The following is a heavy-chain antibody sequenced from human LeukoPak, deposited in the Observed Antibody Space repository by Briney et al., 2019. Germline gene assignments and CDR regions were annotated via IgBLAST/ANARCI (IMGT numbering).Heavy chain of an antibody. J-gene: IGHJ3*02. CDR1: GFTFSSYA. V-gene: IGHV3-23*01. D-gene: IGHD3-10*01. Sequence: PGGSLRLSCAASGFTFSSYAMSWVRQAPGKGLEWVSTISGSAYSTYYADSVKGRFTISRDNSKNTLYLQMNSLRAEDTAVYYCAKGLYYYGSGTTPHPPEDAFDIWGQGTMVTVSS. CDR3: AKGLYYYGSGTTPHPPEDAFDI. CDR2: ISGSAYST.